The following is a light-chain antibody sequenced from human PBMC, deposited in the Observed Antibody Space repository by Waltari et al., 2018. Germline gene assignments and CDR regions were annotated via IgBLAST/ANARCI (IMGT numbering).Light chain of an antibody. V-gene: IGLV2-14*03. CDR2: DVT. CDR3: SSFTSGSTWV. J-gene: IGLJ3*02. CDR1: TSDIGAYNY. Sequence: QSALTQPASVSGSPGQSITISCTGTTSDIGAYNYVAWYQQHPGKAPKVVIYDVTTRPSGVSPRFSGSKSGSPASLTISGLQARDEADYYCSSFTSGSTWVFGGGTKLTVL.